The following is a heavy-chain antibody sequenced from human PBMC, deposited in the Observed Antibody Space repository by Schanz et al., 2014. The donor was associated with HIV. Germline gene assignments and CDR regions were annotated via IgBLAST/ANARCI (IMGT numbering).Heavy chain of an antibody. V-gene: IGHV3-48*02. CDR2: ISPGGDTI. J-gene: IGHJ4*02. Sequence: EVQLVESGGGLVQPGGTLRLSCATSGFTFRTFSMDWVRQAPGRGLEWLAHISPGGDTIYYAESVQGRFTISRDYAKSSLYLQMNSLRDDDTAVYYCARGWRENSFDYWGQGILVTVSS. CDR3: ARGWRENSFDY. D-gene: IGHD4-4*01. CDR1: GFTFRTFS.